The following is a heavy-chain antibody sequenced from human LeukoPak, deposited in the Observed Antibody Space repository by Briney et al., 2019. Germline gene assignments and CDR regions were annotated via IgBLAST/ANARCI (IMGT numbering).Heavy chain of an antibody. CDR2: ISYDGTSQ. Sequence: PGRSLRLSCAASGFTFSSYGMHWVRQAPGKGLEWVAGISYDGTSQKYADSVKGRFTIFRDNSKSTLSLQINSLRAEDTAVYNCARLIVRNDVVLDYWGQGTLATVSS. J-gene: IGHJ4*02. V-gene: IGHV3-30*03. CDR3: ARLIVRNDVVLDY. D-gene: IGHD1-1*01. CDR1: GFTFSSYG.